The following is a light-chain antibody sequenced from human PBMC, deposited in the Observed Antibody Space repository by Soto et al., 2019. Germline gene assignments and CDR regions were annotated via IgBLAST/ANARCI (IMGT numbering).Light chain of an antibody. Sequence: EIVLTQSPGTLSLSPGERASLSCGASQIVSSSYLAWYQQKPGQAPRLLIYGSATRATGIPDRFSSSGSGTDFTLTISSLEPEDFAVYYCQQYNNWPLYTFGQGTKLEIK. V-gene: IGKV3-20*01. CDR3: QQYNNWPLYT. J-gene: IGKJ2*01. CDR1: QIVSSSY. CDR2: GSA.